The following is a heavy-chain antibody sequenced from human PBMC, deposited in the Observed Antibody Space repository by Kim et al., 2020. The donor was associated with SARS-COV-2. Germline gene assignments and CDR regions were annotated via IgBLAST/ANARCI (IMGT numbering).Heavy chain of an antibody. CDR1: GYTFTSYA. D-gene: IGHD3-10*01. J-gene: IGHJ4*02. CDR3: ARVPNGSGGDY. Sequence: ASVKVSCKASGYTFTSYAMHWVRQAPGQRLEWMGWINTGNGNTKYSQEFQGRLTITRDTSASTAYMELSSLRSEDTAVYYCARVPNGSGGDYWGQGTLVTVSS. V-gene: IGHV1-3*04. CDR2: INTGNGNT.